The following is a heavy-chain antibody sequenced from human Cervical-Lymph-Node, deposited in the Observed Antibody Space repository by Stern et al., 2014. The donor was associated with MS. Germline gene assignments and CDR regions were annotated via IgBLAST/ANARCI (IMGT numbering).Heavy chain of an antibody. CDR1: GD. D-gene: IGHD3-10*01. CDR3: ATGAGDNWFDP. J-gene: IGHJ5*02. V-gene: IGHV1-69*06. CDR2: IIRPVGTA. Sequence: VQLVESGADVKKPGSSVRVSCKASGDISWLRQAPGQGLEYMGGIIRPVGTAHYKQRFQGRLTITADKSTYTTTMQMSSLRSDDTAIYYCATGAGDNWFDPWGQGTLVSVSS.